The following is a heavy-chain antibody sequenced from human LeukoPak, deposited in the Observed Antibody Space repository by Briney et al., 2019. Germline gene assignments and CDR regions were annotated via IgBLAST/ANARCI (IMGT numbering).Heavy chain of an antibody. Sequence: GGSLRLSCAASGFTFSSYGMHWVRQAPGKGLEWVAVISYDGSKEYYADSVKGRFAISRDNSKNTLFLQMNSLRGEDTAVYYCAKGGDYLDFWGQGTLVTVS. CDR3: AKGGDYLDF. CDR1: GFTFSSYG. V-gene: IGHV3-30*18. J-gene: IGHJ4*02. CDR2: ISYDGSKE.